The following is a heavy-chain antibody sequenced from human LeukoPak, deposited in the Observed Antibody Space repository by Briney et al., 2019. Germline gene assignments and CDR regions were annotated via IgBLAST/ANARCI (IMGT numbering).Heavy chain of an antibody. Sequence: PGGSLRLSCAASGFTVGSNYMSWVRQAPGKGLEWVSVIYSGGSTYYADSVKGRFTISRDNSKNTLYLQMNSLRAEDTAVYYCAKHIQRWLQSFDYWGQGTLVTVSS. J-gene: IGHJ4*02. CDR1: GFTVGSNY. V-gene: IGHV3-53*01. D-gene: IGHD5-24*01. CDR3: AKHIQRWLQSFDY. CDR2: IYSGGST.